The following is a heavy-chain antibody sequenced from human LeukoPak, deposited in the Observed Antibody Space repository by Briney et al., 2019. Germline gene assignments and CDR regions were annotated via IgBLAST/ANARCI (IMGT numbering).Heavy chain of an antibody. CDR3: AKGESQPKYYCDY. CDR2: ITGSGGST. Sequence: GGSLRLSCAASGFTFSNYAMRWVRQAPGKGLEWVSSITGSGGSTFYADSVRGRFTISRDNSKNTLYLQMNSLRAEDTAVYYCAKGESQPKYYCDYWGRGTLVTVSS. J-gene: IGHJ4*02. CDR1: GFTFSNYA. V-gene: IGHV3-23*01. D-gene: IGHD2-2*01.